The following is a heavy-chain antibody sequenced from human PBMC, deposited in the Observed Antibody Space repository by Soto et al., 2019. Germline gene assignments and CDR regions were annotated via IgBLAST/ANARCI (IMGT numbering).Heavy chain of an antibody. CDR1: GFTVSSNY. J-gene: IGHJ4*02. CDR3: ARGYSMVRGVIGPLFDY. D-gene: IGHD3-10*01. V-gene: IGHV3-66*01. Sequence: GGSLRLSCAASGFTVSSNYMSWVRQAPGKGLEWVSVIYSGGSTYYADSVKGRFTISGDNSKNTLYLQMNSLRAEDTAVYYCARGYSMVRGVIGPLFDYWGQGTLVTVSS. CDR2: IYSGGST.